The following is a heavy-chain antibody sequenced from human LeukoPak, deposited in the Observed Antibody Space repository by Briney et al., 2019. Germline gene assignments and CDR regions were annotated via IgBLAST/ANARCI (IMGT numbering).Heavy chain of an antibody. V-gene: IGHV3-11*04. CDR3: ATDRGYSSFDY. D-gene: IGHD3-22*01. J-gene: IGHJ4*02. CDR1: GFNFRDYY. Sequence: PGGSLRLSCAASGFNFRDYYMSWIRQAPGKGLEYISYSSGSGSTIYYADSVKGRVTISRDNAKNSLSLQMNSLRAEDTAVYYCATDRGYSSFDYWGQGTLVTVSS. CDR2: SSGSGSTI.